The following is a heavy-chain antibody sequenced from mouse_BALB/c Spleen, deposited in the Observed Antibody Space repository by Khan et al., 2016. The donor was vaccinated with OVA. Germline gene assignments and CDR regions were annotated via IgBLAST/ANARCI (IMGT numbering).Heavy chain of an antibody. Sequence: EVELVESGGGLVQPGGSLKLSCAASGFTFSSYGVSWVSQTLERRLVLVAPINSTGGSTYYQASVKGRFTISRDNAKNTLYLQMSSLKSEDTAMYYCARMARTINWGQGTTLTVSS. D-gene: IGHD1-2*01. CDR1: GFTFSSYG. V-gene: IGHV5-6-3*01. CDR3: ARMARTIN. J-gene: IGHJ2*01. CDR2: INSTGGST.